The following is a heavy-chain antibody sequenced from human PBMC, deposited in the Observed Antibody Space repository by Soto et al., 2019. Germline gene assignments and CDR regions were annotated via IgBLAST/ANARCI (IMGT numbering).Heavy chain of an antibody. Sequence: RGVSLRLFCAASGFPFSNAWVSRVRQATGKGLEWVGRISGKSDGGTTEYAPPVKRRFTISRDDSKNTLYLQMNSLKTEDTAVYYCTTVAWWGQGT. CDR3: TTVAW. V-gene: IGHV3-15*01. J-gene: IGHJ4*02. CDR1: GFPFSNAW. CDR2: ISGKSDGGTT. D-gene: IGHD5-12*01.